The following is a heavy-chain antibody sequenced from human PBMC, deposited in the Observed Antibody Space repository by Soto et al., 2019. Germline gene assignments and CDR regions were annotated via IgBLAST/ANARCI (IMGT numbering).Heavy chain of an antibody. V-gene: IGHV4-39*01. D-gene: IGHD3-3*01. CDR2: IYYSGST. Sequence: QLQLQESGPGLVKPSETLSLTCTVSGGSISSSSYYWGWIRQPPGKGLEWIGSIYYSGSTYYNPSLKSRVTISVDTSKNQFSLKLSSVTAADTAVYYCATSRITIFGVVIPDFIWGQGTLVTVSS. CDR1: GGSISSSSYY. J-gene: IGHJ4*02. CDR3: ATSRITIFGVVIPDFI.